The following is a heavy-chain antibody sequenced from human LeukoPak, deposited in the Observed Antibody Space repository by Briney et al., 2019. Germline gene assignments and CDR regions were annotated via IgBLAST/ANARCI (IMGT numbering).Heavy chain of an antibody. D-gene: IGHD5-18*01. V-gene: IGHV1-2*02. CDR3: ASLLDTAMADAFDI. Sequence: ASVKVSCKASGGTFSSYAISWVRQAPGQGLEWMGWINPNSGGTNYAQKFQGRVTMTRDTSISTAYMELSRLRSDDTAVYYCASLLDTAMADAFDIWGQGTMVTVSS. CDR2: INPNSGGT. CDR1: GGTFSSYA. J-gene: IGHJ3*02.